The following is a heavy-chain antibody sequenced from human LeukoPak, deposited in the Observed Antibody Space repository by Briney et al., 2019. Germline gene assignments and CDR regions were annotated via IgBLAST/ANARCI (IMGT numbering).Heavy chain of an antibody. D-gene: IGHD3-22*01. CDR2: IYYSGST. Sequence: PSETLSLTCTVSGGSISGYYWSWIRQPPGKGLECIGYIYYSGSTNYNPSLKSRVTISVDTSRNQFSLKLTSVTAADTAVYYCARGAYYYDSSGYYYEYFQHWGQGTLVTVSS. V-gene: IGHV4-59*01. CDR1: GGSISGYY. J-gene: IGHJ1*01. CDR3: ARGAYYYDSSGYYYEYFQH.